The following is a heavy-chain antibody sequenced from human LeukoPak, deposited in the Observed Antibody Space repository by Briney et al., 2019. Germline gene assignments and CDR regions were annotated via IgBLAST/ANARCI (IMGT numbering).Heavy chain of an antibody. CDR3: ARGGGVCSSTSCQQYYFDY. V-gene: IGHV4-34*01. Sequence: PSETLSLTCAVYGGSFSGYYWSWIRQPPGKGLEWIGEINHSGSTYYNPSLKSRVTISVDTSKNQFSLKLSSVTAADTAVYYCARGGGVCSSTSCQQYYFDYWGQGTLVTVSS. D-gene: IGHD2-2*01. J-gene: IGHJ4*02. CDR2: INHSGST. CDR1: GGSFSGYY.